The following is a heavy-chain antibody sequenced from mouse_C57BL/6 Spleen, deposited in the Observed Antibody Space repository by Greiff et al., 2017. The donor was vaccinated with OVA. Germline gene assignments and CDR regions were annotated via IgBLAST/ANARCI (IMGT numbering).Heavy chain of an antibody. J-gene: IGHJ1*03. CDR2: INPSTGGT. D-gene: IGHD1-1*01. Sequence: LVESGPELVKPGASVKISCKASGYSFTGYYMNWVKQSPEKSLEWIGEINPSTGGTTYNQKFKVKATLTVDKSSSTAYMQLKSLTSEDSAVYYCARDYYGSGYFDVWGTGTTVTVSS. CDR1: GYSFTGYY. CDR3: ARDYYGSGYFDV. V-gene: IGHV1-42*01.